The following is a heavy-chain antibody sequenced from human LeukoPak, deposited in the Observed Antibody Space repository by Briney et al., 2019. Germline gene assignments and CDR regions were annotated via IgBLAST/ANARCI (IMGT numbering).Heavy chain of an antibody. Sequence: GGSLRLSCAASGFTFSSYAMSWVRQAPGKGLEWVSAISGSRGSTYYADSVKGRFTISRDNSKNTLYLQMNSLRAEDTAVYYRAKGSSTSCYYGHFDYWGQGTLGTVSS. D-gene: IGHD2-2*01. CDR1: GFTFSSYA. CDR2: ISGSRGST. V-gene: IGHV3-23*01. J-gene: IGHJ4*02. CDR3: AKGSSTSCYYGHFDY.